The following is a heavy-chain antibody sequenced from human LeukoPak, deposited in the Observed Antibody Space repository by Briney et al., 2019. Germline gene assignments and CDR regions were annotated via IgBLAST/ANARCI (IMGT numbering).Heavy chain of an antibody. J-gene: IGHJ4*02. Sequence: SETLSPTCTVSGGSISSYYWSWIRQPPGKGLEWIGYIYYSGSTNYNPSLKSRVTISVDTSKNQFSLKLSSVTAADTAVYYCARQGAAAGTLDYWGQGTLVTVSS. D-gene: IGHD6-13*01. CDR3: ARQGAAAGTLDY. V-gene: IGHV4-59*01. CDR1: GGSISSYY. CDR2: IYYSGST.